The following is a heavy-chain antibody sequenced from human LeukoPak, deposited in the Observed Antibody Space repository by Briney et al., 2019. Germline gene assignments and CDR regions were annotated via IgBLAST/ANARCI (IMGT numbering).Heavy chain of an antibody. J-gene: IGHJ4*02. CDR2: ISYDGSNK. V-gene: IGHV3-30*04. CDR3: AKDPVGAFNPYFDY. D-gene: IGHD1-26*01. Sequence: PGRSLRLSCAASGFTFSSYAMHWVRQAPGKGLEWVAVISYDGSNKYYADSVKGRFTISRDNSKNTLYLQMNSLRAEDTAVYYCAKDPVGAFNPYFDYWGQGTLVTVSS. CDR1: GFTFSSYA.